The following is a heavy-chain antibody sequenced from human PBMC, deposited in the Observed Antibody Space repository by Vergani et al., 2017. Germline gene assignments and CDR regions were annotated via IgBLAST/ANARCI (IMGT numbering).Heavy chain of an antibody. D-gene: IGHD6-13*01. CDR1: GFTFDDYA. CDR2: ISWNSGSI. Sequence: EVQLVESGGGLVQPGGSLRLSCAASGFTFDDYAMHWVRQAPGKGLEWVSGISWNSGSIGYADSVKGRFTISRDNAKNSLYLQMNSLRAEDMALYYCAKSGYSSSWYAPNWFDPWGQGTLVTVSS. CDR3: AKSGYSSSWYAPNWFDP. V-gene: IGHV3-9*03. J-gene: IGHJ5*02.